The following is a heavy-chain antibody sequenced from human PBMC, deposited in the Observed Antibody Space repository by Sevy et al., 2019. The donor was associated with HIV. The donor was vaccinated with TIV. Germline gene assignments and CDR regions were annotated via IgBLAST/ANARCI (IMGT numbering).Heavy chain of an antibody. CDR3: ATLKVDIVATDDY. J-gene: IGHJ4*02. D-gene: IGHD5-12*01. V-gene: IGHV4-39*01. CDR1: GGSITSTSYY. Sequence: SETLSLTCSVSGGSITSTSYYWGWIRQPPGKGLEWIGSIYYSGTTYNNPSLKSRVTISIDTSKNQISLKMSSVTAADPAGYYCATLKVDIVATDDYWGQGTLVTVSS. CDR2: IYYSGTT.